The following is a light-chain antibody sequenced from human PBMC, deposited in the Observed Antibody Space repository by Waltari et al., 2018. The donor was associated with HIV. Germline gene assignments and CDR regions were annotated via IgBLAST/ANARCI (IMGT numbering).Light chain of an antibody. Sequence: QSALTQPRSVSGSPGQSVTLPSTGTTTDIGSFYFVSWYQQYPGKAPKVIIYEVNQRPSGVPDRFTGSKSGITASLTISGLQGDDEADYYCCSYAGSYTYVFGTGTKVNVL. CDR3: CSYAGSYTYV. V-gene: IGLV2-11*01. CDR1: TTDIGSFYF. J-gene: IGLJ1*01. CDR2: EVN.